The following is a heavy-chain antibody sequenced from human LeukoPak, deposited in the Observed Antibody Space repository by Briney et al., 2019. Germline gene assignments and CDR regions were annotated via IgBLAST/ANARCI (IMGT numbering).Heavy chain of an antibody. V-gene: IGHV3-11*04. Sequence: PGGALRLSCAASVFTSCDSYMGSVRQAPGEGLWWVSYIDRGGNGKHYADSVKGRFTISRDNTKNTRFLQINDRRDEDTAVYYCARDGDQMYEVYDYWGQGTLVTVSS. CDR3: ARDGDQMYEVYDY. D-gene: IGHD1-14*01. J-gene: IGHJ4*02. CDR1: VFTSCDSY. CDR2: IDRGGNGK.